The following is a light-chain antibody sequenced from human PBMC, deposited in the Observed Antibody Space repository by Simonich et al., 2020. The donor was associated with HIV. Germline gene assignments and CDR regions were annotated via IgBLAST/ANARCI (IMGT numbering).Light chain of an antibody. Sequence: SYELTQPPSVSLSPGQTARITSSGDALPEQYAYLYQQKSGQAPLLVIYEDSKRPSGIPGSFSGSSSGTMATLTISGAQVEDEADYYCYSTDSSDNHLWVFGGGTKLTVL. J-gene: IGLJ3*02. CDR3: YSTDSSDNHLWV. V-gene: IGLV3-10*01. CDR1: ALPEQY. CDR2: EDS.